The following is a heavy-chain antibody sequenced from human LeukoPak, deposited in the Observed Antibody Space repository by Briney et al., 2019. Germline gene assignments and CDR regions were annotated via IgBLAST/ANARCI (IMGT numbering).Heavy chain of an antibody. Sequence: ASVKVSCKTSGYTFRNFGISWVRQAPGQGLERMGWISGYNGNTNYAQKFQGRVTMTTDTSTSTVYMELRSLRSDDTAVYYCARDPGSLLSSSGWLNWFGPWGQGTLVTVSS. D-gene: IGHD6-19*01. CDR2: ISGYNGNT. CDR1: GYTFRNFG. CDR3: ARDPGSLLSSSGWLNWFGP. V-gene: IGHV1-18*01. J-gene: IGHJ5*02.